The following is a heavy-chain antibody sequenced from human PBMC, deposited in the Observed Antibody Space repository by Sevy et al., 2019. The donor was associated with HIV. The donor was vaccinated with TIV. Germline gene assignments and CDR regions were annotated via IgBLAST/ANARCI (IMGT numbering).Heavy chain of an antibody. CDR3: AKNPAVGSYYYMDV. J-gene: IGHJ6*03. CDR2: VSGSGAST. CDR1: GFMFSSYV. Sequence: GGSLRLSCAASGFMFSSYVMSWVRQAPGKGLEWVSNVSGSGASTYYADSVKGRFTISRDNSKNTLYLQMSSLRVEDTAVNYWAKNPAVGSYYYMDVWGKGTTVTVSS. V-gene: IGHV3-23*01. D-gene: IGHD1-26*01.